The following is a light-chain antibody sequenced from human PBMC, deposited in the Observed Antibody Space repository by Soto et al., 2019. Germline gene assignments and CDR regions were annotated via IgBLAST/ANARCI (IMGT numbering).Light chain of an antibody. Sequence: QSALTQPPSASGPPGQSVTISCTGTSSDVGGYNYVSWYQQHPGKAPKLMIYEVSKRPSGVPDRFSGSKSGNTASLTVSGLQAEDEADYYCSSYVGTNSYVFGNGTKVTVL. J-gene: IGLJ1*01. V-gene: IGLV2-8*01. CDR3: SSYVGTNSYV. CDR2: EVS. CDR1: SSDVGGYNY.